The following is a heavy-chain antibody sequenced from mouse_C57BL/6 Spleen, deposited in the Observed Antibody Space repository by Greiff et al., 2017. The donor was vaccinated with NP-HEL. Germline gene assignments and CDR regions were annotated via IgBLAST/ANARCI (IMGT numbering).Heavy chain of an antibody. Sequence: VQGVESGAELAKPGASVKLSCKASGYTFTSYWMHWVKQRPGQGLEWIGYINPSSGYTKYNQKFKDKATLTADKSSSTAYMQLSSLTYEDSAVYYCARSPGRYDEGYYAMDYWGQGTSVTVSS. J-gene: IGHJ4*01. CDR2: INPSSGYT. CDR1: GYTFTSYW. D-gene: IGHD2-12*01. V-gene: IGHV1-7*01. CDR3: ARSPGRYDEGYYAMDY.